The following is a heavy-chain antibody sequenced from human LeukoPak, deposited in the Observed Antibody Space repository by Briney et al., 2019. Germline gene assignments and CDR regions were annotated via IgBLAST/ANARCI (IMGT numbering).Heavy chain of an antibody. J-gene: IGHJ4*02. V-gene: IGHV4-34*01. CDR2: INHSGST. CDR1: GGSFTNYY. CDR3: ARDCSVGSCYDY. Sequence: SETLSLTCAVYGGSFTNYYWSWIRQPPGKGLEWIGEINHSGSTKYNPSLKSRVTISLDKSKNQFSLRLSSVTAADTAVYFCARDCSVGSCYDYWGQGTLVTVSS. D-gene: IGHD2-15*01.